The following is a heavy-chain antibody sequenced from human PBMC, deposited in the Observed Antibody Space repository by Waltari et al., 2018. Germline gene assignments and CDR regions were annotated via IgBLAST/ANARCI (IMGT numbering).Heavy chain of an antibody. CDR3: ARDFASTYFFDY. CDR2: IWYDGRYE. V-gene: IGHV3-33*01. CDR1: GFDFGGYV. Sequence: QVQLVESGGGVVQPGRSLRLSCAASGFDFGGYVMHWVGQAPGKGLEWVAVIWYDGRYEYYADSVKGRFTISRDNSKDTLYLQMNSLRAEDTAVYYCARDFASTYFFDYWGQGTLVTVSS. J-gene: IGHJ4*02.